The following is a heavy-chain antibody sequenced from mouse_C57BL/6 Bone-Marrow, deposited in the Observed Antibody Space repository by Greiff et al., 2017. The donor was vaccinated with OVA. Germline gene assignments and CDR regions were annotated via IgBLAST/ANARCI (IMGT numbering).Heavy chain of an antibody. D-gene: IGHD1-1*01. CDR3: ARSHYYGSLYWYFDV. J-gene: IGHJ1*03. Sequence: VQLQQSGPELVKPGASVKISCKASGYTFTDYYMNWVKQSHGKSLEWIGDINPNNGGTSYNQKFKGKATLTVDKSSSTAYMELRSLTSEDSAVYYCARSHYYGSLYWYFDVWGTGTTVTVSS. V-gene: IGHV1-26*01. CDR2: INPNNGGT. CDR1: GYTFTDYY.